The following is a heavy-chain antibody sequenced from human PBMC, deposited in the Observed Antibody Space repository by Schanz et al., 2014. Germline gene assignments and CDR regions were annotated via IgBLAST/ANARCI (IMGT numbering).Heavy chain of an antibody. CDR1: GFTVSSNY. CDR2: SYGGSK. V-gene: IGHV3-66*01. Sequence: EVQLVESGGGLVQPGGSLRLSCAASGFTVSSNYMSWVRQAPGKGLEWVSFSYGGSKYYTDSEKGRFTICRDNSKNTLYLQMSSRGDEDTALYYCARTTSPFNFDSWPYLDYWGQGTLVTVSS. J-gene: IGHJ4*02. CDR3: ARTTSPFNFDSWPYLDY. D-gene: IGHD3-9*01.